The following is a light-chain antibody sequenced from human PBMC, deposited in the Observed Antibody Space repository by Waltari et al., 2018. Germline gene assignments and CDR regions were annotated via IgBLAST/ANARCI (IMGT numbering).Light chain of an antibody. V-gene: IGLV1-44*01. Sequence: QSALTQPPSTSGTPGQTITISCSGSWSNVETNPVNWYQQLPGTAPKLLIYYDNQRPSGVPDRFSGSRSGTSVSLAISGLQSEDEADYYCASWDDSLCGYWVFGGGTKVTVL. CDR2: YDN. CDR1: WSNVETNP. CDR3: ASWDDSLCGYWV. J-gene: IGLJ3*02.